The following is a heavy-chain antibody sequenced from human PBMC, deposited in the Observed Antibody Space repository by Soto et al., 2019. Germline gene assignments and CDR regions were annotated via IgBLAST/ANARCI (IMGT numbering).Heavy chain of an antibody. J-gene: IGHJ6*02. V-gene: IGHV3-11*06. CDR1: GFTFSDYY. D-gene: IGHD2-2*01. CDR3: ARDLRYCSSTSTVYYYYGMDV. CDR2: SSNSGTFS. Sequence: LRLSCEGSGFTFSDYYISWIRQAPGKGLEWISYSSNSGTFSRYADSVKGRFSISRDNTKNLLYLQMNSLRAEDTAVYYRARDLRYCSSTSTVYYYYGMDVWGQGTTVTVSS.